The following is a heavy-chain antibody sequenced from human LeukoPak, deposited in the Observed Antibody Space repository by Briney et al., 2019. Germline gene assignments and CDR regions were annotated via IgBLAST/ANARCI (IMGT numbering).Heavy chain of an antibody. Sequence: GASVKVSCKASGYTFTTYGITWVRQAPGQGLEWMGWISAYNGNTNYAQKFQGRVTMTTDTSTSIAYMELRSLRSDDTAMYYCARALVDGYKELGYWGQGTLVTVSS. J-gene: IGHJ4*02. D-gene: IGHD5-24*01. V-gene: IGHV1-18*01. CDR2: ISAYNGNT. CDR1: GYTFTTYG. CDR3: ARALVDGYKELGY.